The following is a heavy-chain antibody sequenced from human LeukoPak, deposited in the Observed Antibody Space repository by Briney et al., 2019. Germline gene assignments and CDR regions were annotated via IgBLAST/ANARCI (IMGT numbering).Heavy chain of an antibody. Sequence: SETLSLTCAVNGGSFTGLYWNWIRQPPWKELEWIGEINHSGSTSYNPSLKSRATISVDTSRNQFSLKLSSMTAADTAVYYCLVAAAALGSQHWGQGTLVTVSS. CDR1: GGSFTGLY. CDR3: LVAAAALGSQH. V-gene: IGHV4-34*01. CDR2: INHSGST. J-gene: IGHJ1*01. D-gene: IGHD6-13*01.